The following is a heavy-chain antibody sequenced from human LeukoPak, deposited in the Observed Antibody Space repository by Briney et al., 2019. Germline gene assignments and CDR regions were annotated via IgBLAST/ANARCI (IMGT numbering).Heavy chain of an antibody. Sequence: GASVKVSCKASGYTFTGYYLHWVRQAPGQGLEWLGWINPNSGVANYAQKFQGRVTMTTDTSNGTAYKELSRLISVATAVYYCARDIKSSGSLYSVLVTGVEAVVRHRVLGGGGTLISVSSASTRGQ. CDR1: GYTFTGYY. D-gene: IGHD2-8*02. CDR3: ARDIKSSGSLYSVLVTGVEAVVRHRVLGGGGTLISVSSAST. CDR2: INPNSGVA. V-gene: IGHV1-2*02. J-gene: IGHJ3*01.